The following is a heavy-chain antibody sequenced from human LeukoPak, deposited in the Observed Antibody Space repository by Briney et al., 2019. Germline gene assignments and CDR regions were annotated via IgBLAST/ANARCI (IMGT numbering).Heavy chain of an antibody. CDR2: ISSSSSYI. J-gene: IGHJ3*02. CDR3: AREPYYYDSSGYWAAFDI. CDR1: GFTFSSYE. Sequence: GGSLRLSCAASGFTFSSYEMNWVRQAPGKGLEWVSSISSSSSYIYYADSVKGRFTISRDNAKNSLYLQMNSLRAEDTAVYYCAREPYYYDSSGYWAAFDIWGQGTMVTVSS. V-gene: IGHV3-21*01. D-gene: IGHD3-22*01.